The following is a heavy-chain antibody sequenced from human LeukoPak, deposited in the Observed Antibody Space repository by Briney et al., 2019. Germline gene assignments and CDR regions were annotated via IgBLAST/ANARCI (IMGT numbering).Heavy chain of an antibody. D-gene: IGHD3-22*01. J-gene: IGHJ4*02. CDR3: ARDTRSYDNSGYYFFDF. V-gene: IGHV4-59*01. CDR2: INYSGST. CDR1: GASIRSYH. Sequence: SETLSLTCTVSGASIRSYHWNWLRQPPGKGLEWIGYINYSGSTNYNPSLKSRATITMDTSKHHFSLKLNSVTAADTAVYYCARDTRSYDNSGYYFFDFWGQGTLVTVSS.